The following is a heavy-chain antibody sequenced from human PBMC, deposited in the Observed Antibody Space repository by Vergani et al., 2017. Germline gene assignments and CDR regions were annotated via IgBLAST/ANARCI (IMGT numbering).Heavy chain of an antibody. V-gene: IGHV3-33*01. J-gene: IGHJ4*02. D-gene: IGHD4-23*01. CDR1: GFTFRNHG. CDR3: VRDRRPEVVNIFDY. Sequence: QVQLVESGGGVVQPGKSLRLSCAASGFTFRNHGMHWVRQAPGKGPEWVAVIWFDGDNKYYADSVKGRFTIARDNSKNTLFLQMYSLRAEDTAVYYCVRDRRPEVVNIFDYWGRGTLVTVSS. CDR2: IWFDGDNK.